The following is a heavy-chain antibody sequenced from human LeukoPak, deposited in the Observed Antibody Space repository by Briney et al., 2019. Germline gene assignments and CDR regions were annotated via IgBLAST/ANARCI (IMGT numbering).Heavy chain of an antibody. CDR3: ARVRVGPPYYDAFDI. D-gene: IGHD1-26*01. CDR2: IYSDGST. V-gene: IGHV3-NL1*01. J-gene: IGHJ3*02. CDR1: GFTFSSYG. Sequence: QPGRSLRLSCAASGFTFSSYGMHWVRQAPGKGLEWVSIIYSDGSTFYADSVKGRFTISRDSSKNTLYLQMNSLRAEDTAVYYCARVRVGPPYYDAFDIWGQGTMVTVSS.